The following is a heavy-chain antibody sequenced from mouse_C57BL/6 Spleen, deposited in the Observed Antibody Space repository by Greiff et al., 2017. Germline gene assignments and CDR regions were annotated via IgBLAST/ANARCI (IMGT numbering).Heavy chain of an antibody. Sequence: VQLQQPGAELVKPGASVKLSCKASGYTFTSYWMQWVKQRPGHGPEWIGEIAPSDNYTNYNQKFKGKATLTVDTSSSTAYMQLSILTAEDSAFYYCARRDYDSWFAYWGQGTLVTVSA. J-gene: IGHJ3*01. V-gene: IGHV1-50*01. CDR2: IAPSDNYT. CDR3: ARRDYDSWFAY. CDR1: GYTFTSYW. D-gene: IGHD2-4*01.